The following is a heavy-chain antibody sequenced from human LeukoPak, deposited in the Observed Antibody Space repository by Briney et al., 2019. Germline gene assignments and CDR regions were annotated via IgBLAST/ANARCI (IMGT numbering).Heavy chain of an antibody. V-gene: IGHV3-15*01. CDR1: GFTFSNAW. Sequence: GGSLRLSCAASGFTFSNAWMSWVRQGPGKGLECVGRIKSKTDGGTTDYAAPVKGRFTISRDDSKNTLYLQMNSLKTEDTAVYYCLRDWYGSGSYWQIRESYFDYWGQGTLVTVSS. J-gene: IGHJ4*02. CDR3: LRDWYGSGSYWQIRESYFDY. D-gene: IGHD3-10*01. CDR2: IKSKTDGGTT.